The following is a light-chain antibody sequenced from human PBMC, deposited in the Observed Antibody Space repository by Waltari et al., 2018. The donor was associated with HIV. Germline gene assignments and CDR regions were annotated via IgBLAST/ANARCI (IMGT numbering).Light chain of an antibody. J-gene: IGKJ1*01. Sequence: EIVLTQSPGTLSLSPGARATLSCRASQSIGSDYLAWYQQKPGQAPRLLIYGASSRATGIPDRFSGSGSGTDFTLTISRLEPEDFAVYYCQQYGSSPKTFGQGTKVEIK. V-gene: IGKV3-20*01. CDR2: GAS. CDR1: QSIGSDY. CDR3: QQYGSSPKT.